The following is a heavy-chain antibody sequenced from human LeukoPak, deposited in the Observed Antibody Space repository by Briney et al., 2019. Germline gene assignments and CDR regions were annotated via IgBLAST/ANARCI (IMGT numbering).Heavy chain of an antibody. D-gene: IGHD3-10*01. Sequence: SETLSLTCAVYGGSFSGYYWSWIRQPPGKGLEWIGEINHSGSTNYNPSLKSRVTISVDTSKNQFSLKLSSVTAADTAVYYCARYYSGSASYYRLGFYDYWGQGTLVTVSS. V-gene: IGHV4-34*01. CDR3: ARYYSGSASYYRLGFYDY. CDR2: INHSGST. CDR1: GGSFSGYY. J-gene: IGHJ4*02.